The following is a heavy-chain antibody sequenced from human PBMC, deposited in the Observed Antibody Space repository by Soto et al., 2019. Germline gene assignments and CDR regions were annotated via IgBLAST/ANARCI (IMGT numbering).Heavy chain of an antibody. CDR3: AKENPGTTSFNY. D-gene: IGHD1-1*01. CDR1: GFTIRSNA. Sequence: EVQLLESGGGLVQPGGSLRLSCVASGFTIRSNAMYWVRQAPGKGLEWVSGISERGDTTHYAESVKGRFTISRHTSNNNLYLQLNTFSAADPAVYYCAKENPGTTSFNYWGQGTLVTVSS. CDR2: ISERGDTT. V-gene: IGHV3-23*01. J-gene: IGHJ4*02.